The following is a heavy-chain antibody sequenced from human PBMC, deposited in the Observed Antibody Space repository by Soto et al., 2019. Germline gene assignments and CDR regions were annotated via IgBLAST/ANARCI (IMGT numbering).Heavy chain of an antibody. CDR2: IYYSGST. J-gene: IGHJ4*02. CDR3: VRLFYCSGGSCYPFGPEFDY. D-gene: IGHD2-15*01. V-gene: IGHV4-39*01. Sequence: SETLSLTCTVSGGSISSSSYYWGWIRQPPGKGLEWIGSIYYSGSTYYNPSLKSRVTISVDTSKNQFSLKLSSVTAADTAVYYCVRLFYCSGGSCYPFGPEFDYWGQGTLVTVSS. CDR1: GGSISSSSYY.